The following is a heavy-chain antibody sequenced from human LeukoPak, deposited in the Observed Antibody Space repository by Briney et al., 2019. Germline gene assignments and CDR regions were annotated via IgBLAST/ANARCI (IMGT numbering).Heavy chain of an antibody. V-gene: IGHV4-61*02. J-gene: IGHJ6*03. CDR1: GGSISSGSYY. CDR3: SREKNGAANSYYYYYYMDV. D-gene: IGHD4-17*01. CDR2: IYTSGST. Sequence: SETLSLTCTVSGGSISSGSYYWSWIRQPAGKGLEWIGRIYTSGSTNYNPSLKSRVTISVDTSKNQFSLKLSSVTAADTAVYYCSREKNGAANSYYYYYYMDVWGKGTTVTVSS.